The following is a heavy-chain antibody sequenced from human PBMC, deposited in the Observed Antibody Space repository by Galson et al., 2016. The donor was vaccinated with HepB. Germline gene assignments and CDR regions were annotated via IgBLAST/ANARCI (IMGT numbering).Heavy chain of an antibody. Sequence: SLRLSCAASGFTFNTYAMTWVRQAPGKGLEWVSSISSSDGRTWYADSVRGRFTISTDNSKTTLYVQMNSLRVDDSDIYYCAKSQFALPDSGWFNAFDLWGQGTMVTVSS. V-gene: IGHV3-23*01. D-gene: IGHD6-19*01. CDR1: GFTFNTYA. CDR2: ISSSDGRT. CDR3: AKSQFALPDSGWFNAFDL. J-gene: IGHJ3*01.